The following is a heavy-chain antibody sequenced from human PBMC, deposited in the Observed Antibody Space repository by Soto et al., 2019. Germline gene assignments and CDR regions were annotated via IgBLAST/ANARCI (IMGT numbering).Heavy chain of an antibody. CDR3: ARETSWYPTLFDY. CDR2: INPNSGGT. D-gene: IGHD6-13*01. V-gene: IGHV1-2*02. Sequence: ASVKVSCKASGYTFTGYYMHWVRQAPGQGLEWMGWINPNSGGTNYAQKFQGRVTMTRDTSKNQFSLKLSSVTAADTAIYYCARETSWYPTLFDYWGQGTLVTVSS. CDR1: GYTFTGYY. J-gene: IGHJ4*02.